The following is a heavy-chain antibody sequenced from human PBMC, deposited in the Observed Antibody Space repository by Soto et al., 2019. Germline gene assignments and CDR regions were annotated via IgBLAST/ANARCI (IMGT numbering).Heavy chain of an antibody. CDR2: IWHDGSNK. J-gene: IGHJ4*02. D-gene: IGHD1-26*01. V-gene: IGHV3-33*01. CDR1: GFTFSTYG. Sequence: QVQLVESGGGVVQPGRSLRLSCAAAGFTFSTYGIHWVRQAPGKGLEWVAVIWHDGSNKYYADSVKGRFTISRDNSKNTLCLEMNSLRAEDTAVYYCARAVGPFDYWGQGTLVTVS. CDR3: ARAVGPFDY.